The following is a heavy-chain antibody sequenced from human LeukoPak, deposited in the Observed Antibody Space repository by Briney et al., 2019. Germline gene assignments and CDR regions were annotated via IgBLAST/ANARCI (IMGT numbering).Heavy chain of an antibody. CDR1: GYTFTSYY. V-gene: IGHV1-46*01. D-gene: IGHD6-6*01. J-gene: IGHJ3*02. Sequence: ASVKVSCKASGYTFTSYYMHWVRQAPGQGLEWMGIINPSGGSTSYAQKFQGRVTMTRNTSTSTVYMELSSLRSEDTAVYYCARDRREQLVRTGDAFDIWGQGTMVTVSS. CDR2: INPSGGST. CDR3: ARDRREQLVRTGDAFDI.